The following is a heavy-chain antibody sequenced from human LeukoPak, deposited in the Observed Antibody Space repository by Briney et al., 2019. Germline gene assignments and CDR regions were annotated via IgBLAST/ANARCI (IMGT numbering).Heavy chain of an antibody. J-gene: IGHJ4*02. CDR1: GFTFSTYD. V-gene: IGHV3-23*01. Sequence: PGGSLRLSCAASGFTFSTYDISWVRQAPGQGLEWVSTFSSSGDITYYADSVKGRFTISRDNSKNTLYLQMNSLRAEDTAVYYCAKDHIVVVTATPNFDYWGQGTLVTVSS. CDR2: FSSSGDIT. D-gene: IGHD2-21*02. CDR3: AKDHIVVVTATPNFDY.